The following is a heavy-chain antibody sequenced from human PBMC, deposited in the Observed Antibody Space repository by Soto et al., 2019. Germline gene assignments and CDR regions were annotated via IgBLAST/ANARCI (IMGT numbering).Heavy chain of an antibody. CDR3: ARRDNSGHDAFEC. CDR2: IDPSDSDT. V-gene: IGHV5-10-1*01. J-gene: IGHJ3*01. CDR1: GYTFGNSW. Sequence: GESLKISCKDSGYTFGNSWISWVRQMPGQGLEWMGRIDPSDSDTNYSPSFQGHVTFSADKSINTVYLQWTSLKASDTALYYCARRDNSGHDAFECWGQGTMVTV. D-gene: IGHD6-19*01.